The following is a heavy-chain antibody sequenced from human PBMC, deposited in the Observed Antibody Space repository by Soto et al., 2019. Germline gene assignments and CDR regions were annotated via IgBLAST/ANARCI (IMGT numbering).Heavy chain of an antibody. J-gene: IGHJ4*02. CDR3: ARQAYHFDGNSFDY. D-gene: IGHD3-9*01. V-gene: IGHV5-51*01. CDR2: SYPGDSIT. Sequence: GESLKISCKASGYSFSNYWIGWLRQMSGKGLEGMGVSYPGDSITNFSPSFQGQVTISVDKSISTAYLQWFSLKASDTAIYYCARQAYHFDGNSFDYWGQGTMVTVSS. CDR1: GYSFSNYW.